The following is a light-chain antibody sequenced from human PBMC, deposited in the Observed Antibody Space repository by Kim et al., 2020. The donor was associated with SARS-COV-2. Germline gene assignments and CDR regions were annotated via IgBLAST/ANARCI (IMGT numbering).Light chain of an antibody. V-gene: IGLV3-1*01. CDR1: RLGAIY. CDR2: QDS. Sequence: LSPAQPATFTCSGDRLGAIYACWYQPKPGQSPVLVISQDSKRPSVIPVRFSGSSSANTATLTIIGTQAMAEADYYCQAWVISTVVFGGGTQLTVL. CDR3: QAWVISTVV. J-gene: IGLJ2*01.